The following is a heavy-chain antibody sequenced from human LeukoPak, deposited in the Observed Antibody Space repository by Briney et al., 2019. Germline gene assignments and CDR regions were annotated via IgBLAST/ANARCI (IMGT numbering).Heavy chain of an antibody. CDR1: GFSFGNHA. V-gene: IGHV3-23*01. Sequence: GGSLRLSCAASGFSFGNHAMIWVRQAAGKGLEWVSVVSGSGDTTHYADSGRGRFTIGKDNSKQTLYLQMNSLRAEDTAIYYCAKNGDRGAYCTGGTCYPYFYYYMAVWGKGTTVTI. J-gene: IGHJ6*03. D-gene: IGHD2-15*01. CDR2: VSGSGDTT. CDR3: AKNGDRGAYCTGGTCYPYFYYYMAV.